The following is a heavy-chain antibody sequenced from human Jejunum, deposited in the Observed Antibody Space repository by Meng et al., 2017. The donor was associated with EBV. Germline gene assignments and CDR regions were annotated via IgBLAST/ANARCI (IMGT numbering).Heavy chain of an antibody. CDR3: ARVRPGGGWFDP. V-gene: IGHV7-4-1*02. J-gene: IGHJ5*02. D-gene: IGHD2-8*02. CDR1: GYTFTSSG. Sequence: VYVLQYVSWLKKRGASVKVSCKASGYTFTSSGINWVRKAPGQGLEWMGWINTNTGYPTYAQDFTGRFVFSLDTSVSTAYLQITSLSTEDNAVYYCARVRPGGGWFDPWGQGTLVTVSS. CDR2: INTNTGYP.